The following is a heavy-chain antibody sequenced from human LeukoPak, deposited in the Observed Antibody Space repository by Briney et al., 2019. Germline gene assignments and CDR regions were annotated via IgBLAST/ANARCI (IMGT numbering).Heavy chain of an antibody. D-gene: IGHD3-10*01. Sequence: GGSLRLSCTASGFSFGSYSMNWVRQAPGKGLEWISYISTSSSTIYYADSVKGRFTISRGNAQNSLYLQMYTLTAEDTAVYYCARGGVPTAYSYMDVWGKGTTVAVSS. CDR3: ARGGVPTAYSYMDV. J-gene: IGHJ6*03. V-gene: IGHV3-48*01. CDR2: ISTSSSTI. CDR1: GFSFGSYS.